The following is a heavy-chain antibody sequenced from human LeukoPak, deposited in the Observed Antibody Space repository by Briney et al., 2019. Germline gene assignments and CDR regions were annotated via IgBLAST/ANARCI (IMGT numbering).Heavy chain of an antibody. D-gene: IGHD5-24*01. J-gene: IGHJ4*02. Sequence: PGRSLRLCCAASGFTFSSYGMHWVRQAPGKGLEWVAVIWYDGSNKYYADSVKGRFTISRDNSKNTLYLQMNSLRAEDTAVYYCARDRWLQSPGDLGYWGQGTLVTVSS. CDR2: IWYDGSNK. CDR3: ARDRWLQSPGDLGY. CDR1: GFTFSSYG. V-gene: IGHV3-33*01.